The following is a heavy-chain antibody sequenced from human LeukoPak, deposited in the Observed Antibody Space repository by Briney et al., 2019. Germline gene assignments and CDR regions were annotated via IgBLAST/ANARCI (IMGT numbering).Heavy chain of an antibody. J-gene: IGHJ4*02. Sequence: QPGGSLRLSCAASGFTFSSYGMNWVRQAPGKGLEWVAFTRYDGSNNYYADSVKGRFAISRDNSKNTLYLQMNSLRAGDTAMYHCVRGDGHLLSSFVDYWGQGTLVTVSS. CDR3: VRGDGHLLSSFVDY. CDR2: TRYDGSNN. V-gene: IGHV3-30*02. D-gene: IGHD2-2*01. CDR1: GFTFSSYG.